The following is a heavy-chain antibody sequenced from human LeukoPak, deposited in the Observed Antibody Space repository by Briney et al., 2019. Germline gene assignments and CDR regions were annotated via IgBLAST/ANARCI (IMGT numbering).Heavy chain of an antibody. D-gene: IGHD3-10*01. J-gene: IGHJ3*02. CDR1: GGSISSYY. CDR3: AKSNGYGLVDI. Sequence: SETLSLTCTVSGGSISSYYWSWIRQPPGKGLEYIGYIYYSGSTYYSPSPKSRVTISLDTSRNQFSLKLTSVTAADTAVYYCAKSNGYGLVDIWGQGTMVTVSS. V-gene: IGHV4-59*12. CDR2: IYYSGST.